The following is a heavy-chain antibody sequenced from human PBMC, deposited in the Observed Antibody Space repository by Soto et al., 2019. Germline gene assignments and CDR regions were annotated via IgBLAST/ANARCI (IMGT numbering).Heavy chain of an antibody. D-gene: IGHD3-22*01. V-gene: IGHV3-30-3*01. CDR2: ISYDGSNK. Sequence: QVQLVESGGGVVQPGRSLRLSCAASGFTFSSYAMHWVRQAPGKGLEWVAVISYDGSNKYYADSVKGRFTISRDNSQNTLYLQMNSLRAEDTAVYYCARPASNYDSSGYYPYWGQGTLVTVSS. CDR3: ARPASNYDSSGYYPY. J-gene: IGHJ4*02. CDR1: GFTFSSYA.